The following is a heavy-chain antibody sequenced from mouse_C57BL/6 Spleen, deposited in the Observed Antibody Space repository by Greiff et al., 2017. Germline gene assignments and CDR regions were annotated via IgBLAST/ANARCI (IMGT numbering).Heavy chain of an antibody. Sequence: VQLQQPGAELVKPGASVKMSCKASGYTFTSYWITWVKQRPGQGLEWIGDIYPGSGSTNYNEKFKSKATLTVDTSSSTAYMQLSSLTSEDSAGYYCARSGSHYALDYWGQGTSVTVSS. CDR2: IYPGSGST. CDR3: ARSGSHYALDY. J-gene: IGHJ4*01. V-gene: IGHV1-55*01. CDR1: GYTFTSYW. D-gene: IGHD3-1*01.